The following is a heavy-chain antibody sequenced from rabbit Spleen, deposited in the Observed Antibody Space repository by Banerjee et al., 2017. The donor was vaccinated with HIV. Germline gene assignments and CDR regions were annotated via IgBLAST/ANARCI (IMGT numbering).Heavy chain of an antibody. Sequence: QSLEESGGDLVKPGASLTLTCTASGVSFSSNNYMCWVRQAPGKGLEWIACIDTGSRDFTYYASWAKGRFTISKTSSTTVTLQMTSLTVADTATYFCARDTGSSFSTYGMDLWGPGTLVTVS. V-gene: IGHV1S40*01. J-gene: IGHJ6*01. CDR3: ARDTGSSFSTYGMDL. CDR1: GVSFSSNNY. D-gene: IGHD8-1*01. CDR2: IDTGSRDFT.